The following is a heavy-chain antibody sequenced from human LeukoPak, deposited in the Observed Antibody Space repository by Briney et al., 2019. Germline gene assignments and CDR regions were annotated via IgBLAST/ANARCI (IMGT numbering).Heavy chain of an antibody. D-gene: IGHD2-15*01. V-gene: IGHV3-7*01. CDR1: GFSFSTYW. CDR3: AKDLGEVAEGEGEDY. CDR2: IRQDGSEK. J-gene: IGHJ4*02. Sequence: GGSLRFSCEASGFSFSTYWMSWVRQAPGKGLEWVANIRQDGSEKYYVDSVKGRFTISRDNSKNTLYLQMNSLRAEDTAVYYCAKDLGEVAEGEGEDYWGQGTLVTVSS.